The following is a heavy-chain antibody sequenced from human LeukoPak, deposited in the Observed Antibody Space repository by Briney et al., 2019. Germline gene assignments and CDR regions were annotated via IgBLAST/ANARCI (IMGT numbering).Heavy chain of an antibody. V-gene: IGHV1-24*01. CDR2: FDPEDGET. CDR1: GYTLTELS. J-gene: IGHJ4*02. Sequence: ASVKVSCKVSGYTLTELSMHWVRQAPGKGLEWMGGFDPEDGETIYAQKFQGRVTMTEDTSTDTAYMELSSLRSEDTAVYYCATSIELWCGELLPFDYWGQGTLVTVSS. D-gene: IGHD3-10*01. CDR3: ATSIELWCGELLPFDY.